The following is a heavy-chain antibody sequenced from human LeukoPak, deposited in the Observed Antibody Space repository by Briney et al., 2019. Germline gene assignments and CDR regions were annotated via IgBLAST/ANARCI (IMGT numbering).Heavy chain of an antibody. Sequence: QSGGSLRLSCAASGFTFSSYWMSWVRQAPGKGLEWVANIKQDGSEKYYVDSVKGRFTISRDNAKNSLYLQMNSLRAEDTAVYYCARVREYCSGGSCYKWSYYYYYMDVWGKGTTVTVSS. CDR2: IKQDGSEK. CDR1: GFTFSSYW. D-gene: IGHD2-15*01. J-gene: IGHJ6*03. V-gene: IGHV3-7*01. CDR3: ARVREYCSGGSCYKWSYYYYYMDV.